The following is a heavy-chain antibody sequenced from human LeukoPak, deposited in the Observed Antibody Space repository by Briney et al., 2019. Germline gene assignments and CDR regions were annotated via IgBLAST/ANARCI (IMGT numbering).Heavy chain of an antibody. CDR2: IYHTGST. D-gene: IGHD5-18*01. J-gene: IGHJ6*03. CDR3: ARLTAYYYMDV. Sequence: SETLSLTCTISGGSVSDYYWSWIRQSPGKGLEWIGYIYHTGSTNYNPSLKSRVTISVDTSKNQFSLKLSSVTAADTAVYYCARLTAYYYMDVWGKGTTVTVSS. V-gene: IGHV4-59*02. CDR1: GGSVSDYY.